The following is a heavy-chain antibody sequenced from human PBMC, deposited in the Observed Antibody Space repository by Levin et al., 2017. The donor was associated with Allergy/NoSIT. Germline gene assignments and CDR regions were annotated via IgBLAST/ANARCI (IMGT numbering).Heavy chain of an antibody. CDR3: ARNLRGSSAYDAFDI. CDR1: GFTFSDYW. Sequence: SCAAAGFTFSDYWMTWVRQTPGRGLEWVANIDQDGSQKYYVDSVKGRFTISRDNAKNSVDLQMNYLRDDDTAVYYCARNLRGSSAYDAFDIWGHGTMVTFSS. J-gene: IGHJ3*02. CDR2: IDQDGSQK. V-gene: IGHV3-7*03. D-gene: IGHD5-12*01.